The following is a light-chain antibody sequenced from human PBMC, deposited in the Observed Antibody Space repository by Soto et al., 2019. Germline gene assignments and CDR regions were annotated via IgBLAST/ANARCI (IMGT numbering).Light chain of an antibody. CDR3: MKALQTPRS. J-gene: IGKJ2*03. CDR1: QSVLYTPNAKNY. CDR2: WAS. V-gene: IGKV4-1*01. Sequence: IVMIQPPEYLAGSLGDRGTTNCKSGQSVLYTPNAKNYLAWYQQKPGQPPRLLIYWASYREPGVPDRFSGSGSGTDFTLKISRVEAEDVGVYYCMKALQTPRSFGQGTQLEIK.